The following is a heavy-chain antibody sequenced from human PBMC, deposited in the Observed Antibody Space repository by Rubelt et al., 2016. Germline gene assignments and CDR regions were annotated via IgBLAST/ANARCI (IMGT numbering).Heavy chain of an antibody. V-gene: IGHV3-23*01. CDR2: ISGSGGST. J-gene: IGHJ3*02. Sequence: EVQLLESGGGLVQPGGSLRLSCAASGFTFSSYAMSWVRQAPGKGLEWVSAISGSGGSTYYADSVKGRFTLSRNNSKNTLYVQMNSLRTEDTAVYYCAKGYSASYRDAFDIWGQGTMVTVSS. CDR1: GFTFSSYA. D-gene: IGHD1-26*01. CDR3: AKGYSASYRDAFDI.